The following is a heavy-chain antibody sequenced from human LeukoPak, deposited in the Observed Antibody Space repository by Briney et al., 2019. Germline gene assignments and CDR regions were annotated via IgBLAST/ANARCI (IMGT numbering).Heavy chain of an antibody. Sequence: QPGGSLRLSCAASGFTFSSYGMHWVRQAPGKGLEWVASIRCDGSNTYYADSVKGRFTISRDKAKNSLYLQMNSLRAEDTAVYYCARVDSRDAFDIGGQETMVTVSS. CDR2: IRCDGSNT. CDR3: ARVDSRDAFDI. V-gene: IGHV3-30*02. D-gene: IGHD3-22*01. CDR1: GFTFSSYG. J-gene: IGHJ3*02.